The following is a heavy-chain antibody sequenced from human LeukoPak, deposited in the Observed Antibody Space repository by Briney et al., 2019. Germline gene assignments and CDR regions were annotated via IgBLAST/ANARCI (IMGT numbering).Heavy chain of an antibody. J-gene: IGHJ3*02. CDR3: ARAGGYSYGDAFDI. CDR2: IYHSGST. Sequence: PSETLSLTCAVSGGSISSGGYSWSWIRQPPGKGLEWIGYIYHSGSTYYNPSLKSRVTISVDTSKNQFSLKLSSVTAADTAVYYCARAGGYSYGDAFDIWGQGTMVTVSS. CDR1: GGSISSGGYS. V-gene: IGHV4-30-2*01. D-gene: IGHD5-18*01.